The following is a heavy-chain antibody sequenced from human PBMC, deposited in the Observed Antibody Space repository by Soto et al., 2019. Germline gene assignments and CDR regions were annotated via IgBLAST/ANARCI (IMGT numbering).Heavy chain of an antibody. D-gene: IGHD5-18*01. CDR1: GFTFISYA. Sequence: GGSLRLSCAASGFTFISYAMSWVRQAPGKGLEWVSAISGSGGSTYYADSVKGRFTISRDNSKNTLYLQMNSLRAEDTAVYYCAKGGYSYYYYYGMDVWGQGTTVTVSS. J-gene: IGHJ6*02. CDR3: AKGGYSYYYYYGMDV. V-gene: IGHV3-23*01. CDR2: ISGSGGST.